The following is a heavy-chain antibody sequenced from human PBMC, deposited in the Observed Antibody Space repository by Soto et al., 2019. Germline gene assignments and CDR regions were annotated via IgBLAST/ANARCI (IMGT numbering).Heavy chain of an antibody. CDR2: IKQDGSEK. CDR3: ERSIGVTITYYYYSMDV. J-gene: IGHJ6*03. V-gene: IGHV3-7*01. D-gene: IGHD5-12*01. CDR1: GFTFSSYW. Sequence: EVQLVESGGGLVQPGGSLRLSCAASGFTFSSYWMSWVRQDPGKGLEWVANIKQDGSEKYYVDSVKGRFTISRDNAKNSLYLQMNSLRAEDTAVYYCERSIGVTITYYYYSMDVWCKGTTVTVSS.